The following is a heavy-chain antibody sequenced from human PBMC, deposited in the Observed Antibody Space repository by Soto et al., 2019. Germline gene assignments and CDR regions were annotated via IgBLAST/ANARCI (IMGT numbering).Heavy chain of an antibody. J-gene: IGHJ4*02. Sequence: QITLKESGPTLVKPTQTLTLTCTFSGFSLSTSDVDVGWIRQPPGKALEWLALIYWDDDKRYSPSLKSRLTITNDTSRNQVVLTMTNMDPVDTATYYCAHDSGGGNSAYFDYWGQGTLVTVSS. CDR3: AHDSGGGNSAYFDY. V-gene: IGHV2-5*02. CDR1: GFSLSTSDVD. D-gene: IGHD2-21*02. CDR2: IYWDDDK.